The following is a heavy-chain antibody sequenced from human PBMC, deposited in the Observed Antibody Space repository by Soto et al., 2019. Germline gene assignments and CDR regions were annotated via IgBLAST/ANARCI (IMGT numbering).Heavy chain of an antibody. J-gene: IGHJ6*02. CDR2: IYYSGST. CDR3: ARTVCSSASCYGYYYYGLDV. V-gene: IGHV4-31*03. CDR1: GDSISSTNSY. Sequence: SETLSLTCTVSGDSISSTNSYWSWIRQHPGKGLEWIGYIYYSGSTYYNPSLKSRPAISVDTSKNQFSLKLSSVTAADTAVYYCARTVCSSASCYGYYYYGLDVWGQGTTVTVSS. D-gene: IGHD2-2*01.